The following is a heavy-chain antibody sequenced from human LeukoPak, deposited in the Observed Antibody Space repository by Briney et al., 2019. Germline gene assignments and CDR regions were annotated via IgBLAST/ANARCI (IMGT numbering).Heavy chain of an antibody. J-gene: IGHJ3*02. CDR3: AKNTRYYDSGSSLPDDAFDI. D-gene: IGHD3-10*01. Sequence: GGPLRLSCAASGFAFSSYAMSWVGKAPGKGLEWVSGSSVRSGGKYYANSVKGRYTIARDIVKNTLYVEMNSRRAEDTAVYYCAKNTRYYDSGSSLPDDAFDIWGQGTMVGVSS. CDR2: SSVRSGGK. V-gene: IGHV3-23*01. CDR1: GFAFSSYA.